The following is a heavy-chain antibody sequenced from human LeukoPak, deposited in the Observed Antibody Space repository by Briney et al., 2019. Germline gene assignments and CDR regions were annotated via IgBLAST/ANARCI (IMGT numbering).Heavy chain of an antibody. CDR1: GGSISGYY. J-gene: IGHJ6*03. V-gene: IGHV4-59*08. CDR2: ISDSGST. Sequence: PSETPSLTCTVSGGSISGYYWSWIRQPPGKGLEYIGHISDSGSTSYNPSLKSRVTISVDTSKNQFSPKLSPVTAADTAVYYCARRGYMDVWGKGTTVTVSS. D-gene: IGHD3-10*01. CDR3: ARRGYMDV.